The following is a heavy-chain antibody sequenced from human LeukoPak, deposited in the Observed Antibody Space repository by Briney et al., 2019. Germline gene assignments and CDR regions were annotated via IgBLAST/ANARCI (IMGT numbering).Heavy chain of an antibody. CDR1: GFTFSSYS. D-gene: IGHD5-24*01. CDR2: ISSSSSYI. J-gene: IGHJ4*02. Sequence: GGSLRLSCAASGFTFSSYSMNWVRQAPGKGLEWVSSISSSSSYIYYADSVKGRFTISRDNAKNSLYLQMNSLRAEDTAVYYCTRVGYIDEGIDYWGQGTLVTVSS. CDR3: TRVGYIDEGIDY. V-gene: IGHV3-21*01.